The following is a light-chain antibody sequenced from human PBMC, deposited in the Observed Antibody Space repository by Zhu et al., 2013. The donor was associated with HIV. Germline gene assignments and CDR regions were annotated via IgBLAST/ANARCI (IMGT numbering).Light chain of an antibody. Sequence: DIQLTQSPSFLSASVGDRVTITCRASHDIGRYLAWYQQKPGKAPKLLIYDASNLETGVPSRFSGSGSGTDFSLTIRSLQPEDVGTYYCQHYHSVPPTFGQGTRWISN. CDR1: HDIGRY. V-gene: IGKV1-9*01. J-gene: IGKJ1*01. CDR2: DAS. CDR3: QHYHSVPPT.